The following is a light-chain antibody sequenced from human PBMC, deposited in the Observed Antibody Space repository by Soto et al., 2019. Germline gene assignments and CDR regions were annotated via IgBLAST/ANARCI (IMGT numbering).Light chain of an antibody. Sequence: EIVVTQSPATLSLSPGERATLSCRASQSFSSYLACYKQKPGQDPRLLIYDASKRATGIPARFSGRGSGTDFTLTISSLVPEDFAVYYCQQRSSWPPVITFGQGTRLEIK. J-gene: IGKJ5*01. V-gene: IGKV3-11*01. CDR1: QSFSSY. CDR3: QQRSSWPPVIT. CDR2: DAS.